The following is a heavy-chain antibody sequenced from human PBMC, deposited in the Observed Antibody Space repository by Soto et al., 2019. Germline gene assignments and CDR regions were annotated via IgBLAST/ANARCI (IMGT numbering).Heavy chain of an antibody. CDR2: IYYSGST. V-gene: IGHV4-30-4*01. CDR3: ARDRGPYYYDSSAPN. CDR1: GGSISSGDYY. J-gene: IGHJ4*02. Sequence: SETLSLTCTVSGGSISSGDYYWSWIRQPPGKGLEWIGYIYYSGSTYYNPSLKSRVTISVDTSKNQFSLKLSSVTAADTAVYYCARDRGPYYYDSSAPNWGQGTLVTVSS. D-gene: IGHD3-22*01.